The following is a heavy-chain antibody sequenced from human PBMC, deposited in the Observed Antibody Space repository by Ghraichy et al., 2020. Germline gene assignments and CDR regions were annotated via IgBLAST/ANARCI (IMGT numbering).Heavy chain of an antibody. J-gene: IGHJ5*02. CDR2: ISSSGSTI. Sequence: GGSLRLSCAASGFTFSSYEMNWVRQAPGKGLEWVSYISSSGSTIYYADSVKGRFTISRDNAKNSLYLQMNSLRAEDTAVYYCARVGGYYDFWSGYYTADWFDPWGQGTLVTVSS. CDR1: GFTFSSYE. CDR3: ARVGGYYDFWSGYYTADWFDP. D-gene: IGHD3-3*01. V-gene: IGHV3-48*03.